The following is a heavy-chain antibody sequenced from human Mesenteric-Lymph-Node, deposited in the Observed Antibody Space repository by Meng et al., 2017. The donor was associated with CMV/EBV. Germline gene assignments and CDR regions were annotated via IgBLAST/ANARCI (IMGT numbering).Heavy chain of an antibody. CDR3: ARGYGSGSFYYHY. D-gene: IGHD3-10*01. Sequence: KASGDTFNNYAISWVRQAPGQGPEWMGGIIPIFGRAHYAQKFQGRITITADESTSTAYMELSSLRSEDTAIYYCARGYGSGSFYYHYWGQGTLVTVSS. CDR2: IIPIFGRA. CDR1: GDTFNNYA. V-gene: IGHV1-69*01. J-gene: IGHJ4*02.